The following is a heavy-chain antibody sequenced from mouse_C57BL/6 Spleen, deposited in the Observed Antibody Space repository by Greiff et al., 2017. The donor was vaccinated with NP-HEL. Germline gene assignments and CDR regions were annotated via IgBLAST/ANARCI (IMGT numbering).Heavy chain of an antibody. CDR2: IDPSDSYT. V-gene: IGHV1-50*01. CDR1: GYTFTSYW. Sequence: QVQLQQSGAELVKPGASVKLSCKASGYTFTSYWMQWVKQRPGQGLEWIGEIDPSDSYTNYNQKFKGKATLTVDTSSSTAYMQLSSLTSEDSAVYYCARRGSTMITDAWFAYWGQGTLVTVSA. CDR3: ARRGSTMITDAWFAY. J-gene: IGHJ3*01. D-gene: IGHD2-4*01.